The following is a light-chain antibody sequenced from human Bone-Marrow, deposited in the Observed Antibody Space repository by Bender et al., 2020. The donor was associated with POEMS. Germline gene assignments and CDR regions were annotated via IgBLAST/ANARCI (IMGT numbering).Light chain of an antibody. V-gene: IGLV2-14*01. CDR1: TSDVGGYNY. Sequence: QSALTKPASGSGSPGQPITISGTGTTSDVGGYNYVSCSQQHPGKAPKLMIYDVSNRPSGVSNRFSGSKSGNTASLTISGLQAEDEADYYCSSYTSSSTLVFGGGTKLTVL. CDR3: SSYTSSSTLV. CDR2: DVS. J-gene: IGLJ3*02.